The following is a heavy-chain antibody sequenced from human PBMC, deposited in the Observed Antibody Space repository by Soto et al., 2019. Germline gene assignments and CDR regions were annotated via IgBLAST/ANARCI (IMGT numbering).Heavy chain of an antibody. Sequence: SETLSLTCAVYGGSFSGYYWTWIRQPPGTGLEWIGEINHNGSTNYNPSLKSRITISVDTSKNQFSLKLTSVSAADTAVYYCARDKITGLFDYWGQGTLVTVSS. CDR1: GGSFSGYY. CDR3: ARDKITGLFDY. D-gene: IGHD2-8*02. J-gene: IGHJ4*02. V-gene: IGHV4-34*01. CDR2: INHNGST.